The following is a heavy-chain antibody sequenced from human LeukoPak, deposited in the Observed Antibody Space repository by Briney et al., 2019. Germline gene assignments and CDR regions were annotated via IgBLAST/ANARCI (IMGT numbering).Heavy chain of an antibody. J-gene: IGHJ4*02. V-gene: IGHV4-39*07. CDR1: GGSISSSSYY. Sequence: SETLSLTCTVSGGSISSSSYYWGWIRQPPGKGLEWIGSIYYSGSTYYNPSLKSRATISVDTSKNQFSLKLSSVTAADTAVYYCARRKYSSGWYFDYWGQGTLVTVSS. CDR2: IYYSGST. CDR3: ARRKYSSGWYFDY. D-gene: IGHD6-19*01.